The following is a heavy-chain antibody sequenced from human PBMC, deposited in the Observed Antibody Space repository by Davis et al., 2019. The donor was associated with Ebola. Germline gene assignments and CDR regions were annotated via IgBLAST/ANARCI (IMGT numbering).Heavy chain of an antibody. D-gene: IGHD3-22*01. CDR1: GFTFSGSA. CDR3: ARDPDTSAPPDAFDI. CDR2: IRSKANSYAT. Sequence: GESLKISCAASGFTFSGSAMHWVRQASGKGLEWVGRIRSKANSYATAYAASVKGRFTISRDDSKNTAYLQMNSLRDEDTAVYYCARDPDTSAPPDAFDIWGHGTMVTVSS. J-gene: IGHJ3*02. V-gene: IGHV3-73*01.